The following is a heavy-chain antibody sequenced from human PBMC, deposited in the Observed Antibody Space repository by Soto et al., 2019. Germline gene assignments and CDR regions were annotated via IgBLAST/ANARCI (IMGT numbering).Heavy chain of an antibody. CDR2: INPILSMS. J-gene: IGHJ4*02. V-gene: IGHV1-69*02. CDR3: ASSYGSGYRAFDY. D-gene: IGHD3-10*01. CDR1: GDTFTFYS. Sequence: QVQLVQSGAEVKRPGSSVKVSCKASGDTFTFYSINWVRQAPGLGLEWMGRINPILSMSNYAQRFQGRVTXTXDXXTSPAYMELSSLRSEETAIYYCASSYGSGYRAFDYWGQGALVTVSS.